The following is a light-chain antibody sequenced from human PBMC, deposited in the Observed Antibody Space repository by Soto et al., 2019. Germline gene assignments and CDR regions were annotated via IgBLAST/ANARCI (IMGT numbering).Light chain of an antibody. CDR1: SSKIGSNS. J-gene: IGLJ1*01. CDR3: AAWDDRLSGFL. V-gene: IGLV1-47*01. Sequence: QSVLTQPPSASGTPGQRVTISCSGSSSKIGSNSVYWYQQLPGTAPKLLIFKNSQRPSGVPDRFSGSKSGTSASLAVSGLRSGDEADYYCAAWDDRLSGFLFGPGTKVTVL. CDR2: KNS.